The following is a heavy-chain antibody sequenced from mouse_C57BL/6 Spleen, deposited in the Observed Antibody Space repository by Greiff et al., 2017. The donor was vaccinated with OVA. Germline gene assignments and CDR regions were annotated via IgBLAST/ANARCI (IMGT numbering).Heavy chain of an antibody. Sequence: VKLVESGPGLVQPSQSLSITCTVSGFSLTSYGVHWVRQSPGKGLEWLGVIWSGGSTDYNAAFISRLSISKDNSKSQVFFKMNSLQADDTAIYYCARDEGTVVRYFDVWGTGTTVTVSS. CDR1: GFSLTSYG. V-gene: IGHV2-2*01. D-gene: IGHD1-1*01. CDR2: IWSGGST. J-gene: IGHJ1*03. CDR3: ARDEGTVVRYFDV.